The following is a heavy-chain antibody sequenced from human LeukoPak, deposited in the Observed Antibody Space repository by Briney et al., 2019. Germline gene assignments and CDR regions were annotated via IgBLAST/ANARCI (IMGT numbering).Heavy chain of an antibody. CDR3: ARVEATTGRNYHYYYMDV. J-gene: IGHJ6*03. V-gene: IGHV3-21*01. CDR2: INTGSTYM. D-gene: IGHD1-1*01. CDR1: GFYFGGYS. Sequence: GGSLRLSCAASGFYFGGYSMNWVRQAPGKGLEWVSSINTGSTYMYYADSVKGRFTISGDNAKNSLHLQMSSLRVEDTAVYFCARVEATTGRNYHYYYMDVWGKGTTVTVSS.